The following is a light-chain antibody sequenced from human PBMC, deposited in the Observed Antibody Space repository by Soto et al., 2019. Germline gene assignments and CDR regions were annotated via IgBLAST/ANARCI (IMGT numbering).Light chain of an antibody. CDR3: KQYSNWPLA. V-gene: IGKV3-15*01. J-gene: IGKJ3*01. Sequence: EIVMTQSPVTLSVSPGERATLSCRASQSVGSNLAWYQQKPGQAPRLLIYSASTRSTGVPARFSGSGSGTEFTLNISSLQSEDFAVYFCKQYSNWPLAFGPGTKVDVK. CDR2: SAS. CDR1: QSVGSN.